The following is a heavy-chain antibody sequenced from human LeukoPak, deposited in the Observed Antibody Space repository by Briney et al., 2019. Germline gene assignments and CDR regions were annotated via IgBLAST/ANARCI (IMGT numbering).Heavy chain of an antibody. V-gene: IGHV3-20*04. CDR2: INWNGGST. CDR3: ARAVGGSYSGYDYGDY. J-gene: IGHJ4*02. D-gene: IGHD5-12*01. CDR1: GFTFDDYG. Sequence: GGSLRLSCAASGFTFDDYGMSWVRQAPGKGLEWVAGINWNGGSTGYADSVKGRFTISRDNAKNSLYLQMNSLRAEDTALCYCARAVGGSYSGYDYGDYWGQGTLVTVSS.